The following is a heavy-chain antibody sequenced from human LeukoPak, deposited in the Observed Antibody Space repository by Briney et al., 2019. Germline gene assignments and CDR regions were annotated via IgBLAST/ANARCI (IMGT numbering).Heavy chain of an antibody. J-gene: IGHJ5*02. V-gene: IGHV3-11*01. D-gene: IGHD6-13*01. CDR1: GFTFSDYY. Sequence: GGSLRLSCAASGFTFSDYYMTWIRQAPGKGLEWLSYIDSSGDVIYYADSVKGRFTISRDNAQNSVFLQMNSLRAEDTAVYYCAKGTHSSSWHWFDPWGQGTLVTVSS. CDR2: IDSSGDVI. CDR3: AKGTHSSSWHWFDP.